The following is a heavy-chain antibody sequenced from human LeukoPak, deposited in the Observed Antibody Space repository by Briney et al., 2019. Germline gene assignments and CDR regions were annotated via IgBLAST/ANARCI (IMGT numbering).Heavy chain of an antibody. CDR2: ISWDGGST. D-gene: IGHD6-6*01. Sequence: PGGSLRLSCAASGFTFDDYAMHWVRQAPGKGLEWVSLISWDGGSTYYADSVKGRFTISRDNSKNSLYLQMNSLRAEDTALYYCAKDLDSSSSPGGFDNWGQGTLVTVSS. V-gene: IGHV3-43D*04. J-gene: IGHJ4*02. CDR1: GFTFDDYA. CDR3: AKDLDSSSSPGGFDN.